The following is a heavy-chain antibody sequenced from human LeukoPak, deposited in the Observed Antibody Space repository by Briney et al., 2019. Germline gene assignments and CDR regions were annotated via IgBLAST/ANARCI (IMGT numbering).Heavy chain of an antibody. CDR3: ARDLGWGFDY. Sequence: ASVKVSCKTSGYSFNNYGITWLRQAPGQGPEWMGWISAYNDDTNYALRFHDRITMTTDTSTSTAYMELRSLKSDDTGIYYCARDLGWGFDYWGQGTLVTVSS. J-gene: IGHJ4*02. CDR1: GYSFNNYG. D-gene: IGHD7-27*01. CDR2: ISAYNDDT. V-gene: IGHV1-18*01.